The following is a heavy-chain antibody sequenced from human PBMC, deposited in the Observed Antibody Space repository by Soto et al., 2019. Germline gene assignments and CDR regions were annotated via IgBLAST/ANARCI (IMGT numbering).Heavy chain of an antibody. D-gene: IGHD3-3*01. CDR1: GFMFSNYW. J-gene: IGHJ3*01. V-gene: IGHV3-7*03. Sequence: EVQLVESGGGLVQPGGSLRLSCAASGFMFSNYWMSWVRQSPGKGLEWVANIKQDGSEKYYVDSVKGRFTISRDNPKKSLYLQMSSLRAEDTAVYHCARGFVAARSAFDLWGQGTMVTVSS. CDR3: ARGFVAARSAFDL. CDR2: IKQDGSEK.